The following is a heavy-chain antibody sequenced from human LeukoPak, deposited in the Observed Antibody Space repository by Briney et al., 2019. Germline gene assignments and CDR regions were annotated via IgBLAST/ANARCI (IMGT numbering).Heavy chain of an antibody. J-gene: IGHJ4*02. CDR2: ISGSGGST. CDR1: GFTFGSYA. D-gene: IGHD6-6*01. Sequence: GGSLRLSCAASGFTFGSYAMSWVRQAPGKGLEWVSAISGSGGSTYYADSVKGRFTISRDNSRHTPSLQMNGLRADDTAVYYCAKGSAAARPYYFDSWGQGTLVAVSS. V-gene: IGHV3-23*01. CDR3: AKGSAAARPYYFDS.